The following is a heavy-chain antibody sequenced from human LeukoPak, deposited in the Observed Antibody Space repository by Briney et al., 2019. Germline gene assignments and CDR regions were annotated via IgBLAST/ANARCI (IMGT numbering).Heavy chain of an antibody. D-gene: IGHD5-24*01. CDR2: IRYDGSNK. CDR3: AKDFKRWLQFLPYYFDY. CDR1: GFTFSSYG. V-gene: IGHV3-30*02. J-gene: IGHJ4*02. Sequence: PGGSLRLSCAASGFTFSSYGMHWVRQAPGKGLEWVAFIRYDGSNKYYADSVKGRFTISRDNSKNTLYLQMNSLRAEDTAVYYCAKDFKRWLQFLPYYFDYWGQGTLVTVSS.